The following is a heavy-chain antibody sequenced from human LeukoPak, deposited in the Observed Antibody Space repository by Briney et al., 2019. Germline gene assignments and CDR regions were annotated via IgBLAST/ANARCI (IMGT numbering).Heavy chain of an antibody. J-gene: IGHJ4*02. CDR1: GGSISSNNW. D-gene: IGHD6-13*01. CDR3: ARDIPTGDSSSWSHFDY. CDR2: IYHDGST. Sequence: SETLSLTCAVSGGSISSNNWWIWVRQSPEKGLEWIGEIYHDGSTNYNPSLKSRVTISVDTSKNQFSLKLSSVTAADTAVYYCARDIPTGDSSSWSHFDYWGQGTLVTVSS. V-gene: IGHV4-4*02.